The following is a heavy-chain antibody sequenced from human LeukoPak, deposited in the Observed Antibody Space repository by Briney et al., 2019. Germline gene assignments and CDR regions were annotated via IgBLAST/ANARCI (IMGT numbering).Heavy chain of an antibody. Sequence: ASVKVSCKASGYTFTGYYMHWVRQAPGQGLEWMGWINPKSGGTNYTQKFQGRVTMTRDTSISTAYMELSRLRSDDTAVYYCASPVAAGTWGFDYWGQGTLVTVPS. D-gene: IGHD6-13*01. CDR1: GYTFTGYY. CDR3: ASPVAAGTWGFDY. V-gene: IGHV1-2*02. J-gene: IGHJ4*02. CDR2: INPKSGGT.